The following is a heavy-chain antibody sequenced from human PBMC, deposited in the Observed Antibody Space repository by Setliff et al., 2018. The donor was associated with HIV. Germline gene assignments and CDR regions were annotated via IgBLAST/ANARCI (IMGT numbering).Heavy chain of an antibody. V-gene: IGHV3-74*01. CDR1: GFAFSHYW. J-gene: IGHJ4*01. CDR2: ITNDVSAT. D-gene: IGHD5-12*01. Sequence: GGSLRLSCAASGFTSGFAFSHYWMHWVRQVPGKGLVWVSRITNDVSATTYADFVKGRYTISRDNAKNMVYLQMNSLRVEDTAVYYCTTGPYNGYSDWGHGTAVTVSS. CDR3: TTGPYNGYSD.